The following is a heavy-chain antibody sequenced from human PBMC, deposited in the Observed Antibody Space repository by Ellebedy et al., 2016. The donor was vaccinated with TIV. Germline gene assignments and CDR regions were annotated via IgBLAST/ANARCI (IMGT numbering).Heavy chain of an antibody. CDR1: GLTFSNYW. V-gene: IGHV3-74*01. J-gene: IGHJ2*01. Sequence: PGGSLRLSCAASGLTFSNYWMHRVRQAPGKGLVWVSRINSDGSSTSYAESVKGRFTISRDNAKNTLYLQMNSLRAEDTAVYYCARDQEERFGDYASWYFDLWGRGTLVTVSS. CDR3: ARDQEERFGDYASWYFDL. CDR2: INSDGSST. D-gene: IGHD4-17*01.